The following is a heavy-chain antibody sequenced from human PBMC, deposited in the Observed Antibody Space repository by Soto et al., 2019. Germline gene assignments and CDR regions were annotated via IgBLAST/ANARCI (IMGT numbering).Heavy chain of an antibody. CDR2: INHLGSI. CDR1: GGSLSDYF. Sequence: SETLSLACVVSGGSLSDYFWSWIRQPPGMALEWIGEINHLGSINYNPSLKSRVTMSVDTSKNQFSLTLNSVTAADTATYYCARWGISHWAYFYYMDGWDRGTTVTFSS. V-gene: IGHV4-34*01. D-gene: IGHD2-21*01. J-gene: IGHJ6*03. CDR3: ARWGISHWAYFYYMDG.